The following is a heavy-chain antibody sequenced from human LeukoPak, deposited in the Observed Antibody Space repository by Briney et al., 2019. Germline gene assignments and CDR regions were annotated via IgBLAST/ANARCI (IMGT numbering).Heavy chain of an antibody. D-gene: IGHD4-11*01. V-gene: IGHV1-2*02. J-gene: IGHJ4*02. CDR2: INPNSGGT. CDR1: GYTFTGYY. CDR3: ARMRDDTVTYGETFDY. Sequence: GASVKVSCKASGYTFTGYYMHWVRQAPGQGLELMGWINPNSGGTNYAQKFQGRVTMTRDTSISTAYMELSRLRSDDTAVYYCARMRDDTVTYGETFDYWGQGTLVTVSS.